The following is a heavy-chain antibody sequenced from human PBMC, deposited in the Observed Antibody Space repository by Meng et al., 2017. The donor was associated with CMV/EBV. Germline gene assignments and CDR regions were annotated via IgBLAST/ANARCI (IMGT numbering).Heavy chain of an antibody. J-gene: IGHJ5*02. Sequence: LTCAASGFTFNTYAMNWVRQAPGKGLEWVSAISGSGVSTYYADSVRGRFTISRDNSKNTLYLQMNGLRAEDTAVYYCAKDCWFDPWGQGTLVTVSS. CDR2: ISGSGVST. V-gene: IGHV3-23*01. CDR3: AKDCWFDP. CDR1: GFTFNTYA.